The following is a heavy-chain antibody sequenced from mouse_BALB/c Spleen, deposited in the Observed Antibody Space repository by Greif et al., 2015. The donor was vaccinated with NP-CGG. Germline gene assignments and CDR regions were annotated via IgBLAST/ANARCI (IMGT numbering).Heavy chain of an antibody. CDR3: ARLWPHAMDY. Sequence: EVQLQQSGAELVKPGASVKLSCTASGFNINDTYMHWVKQRPEQGLEWIGRIDPANGNTKYDPKFQGKATITADTSSNTPYLQSSSLTSEGTAVYYCARLWPHAMDYCGQGTSVTVSS. CDR2: IDPANGNT. D-gene: IGHD1-1*02. CDR1: GFNINDTY. J-gene: IGHJ4*01. V-gene: IGHV14-3*02.